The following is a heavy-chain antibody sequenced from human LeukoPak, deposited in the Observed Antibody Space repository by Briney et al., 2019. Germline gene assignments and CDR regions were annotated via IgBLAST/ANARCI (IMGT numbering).Heavy chain of an antibody. CDR3: ARDGSGAGNYYYYYIDV. CDR1: GYTFTSSD. J-gene: IGHJ6*03. CDR2: MNPNSGNT. Sequence: ASVKVSCKASGYTFTSSDINWVRQATGQGLEWMGWMNPNSGNTGYAQKFQGRVTMTRNTSISTAYMELSSLRSEDTAVYYCARDGSGAGNYYYYYIDVWGKGTTVTVSS. D-gene: IGHD3-10*01. V-gene: IGHV1-8*01.